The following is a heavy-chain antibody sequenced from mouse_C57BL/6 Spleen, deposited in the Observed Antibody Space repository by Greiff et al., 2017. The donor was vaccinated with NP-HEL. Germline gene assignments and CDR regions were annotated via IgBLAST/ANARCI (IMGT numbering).Heavy chain of an antibody. D-gene: IGHD2-1*01. J-gene: IGHJ4*01. Sequence: QVQLKESGPGLVAPSQSLSITCTVSGFSLTSYGVDWVRQSPGKGLEWLGVIWGVGSTNYNSALKSRLSISKDNSKSQVFLKMNSLQTDDTAMYYWARSHYGNLYYYAMDYWGQGTSVTVSS. V-gene: IGHV2-6*01. CDR3: ARSHYGNLYYYAMDY. CDR1: GFSLTSYG. CDR2: IWGVGST.